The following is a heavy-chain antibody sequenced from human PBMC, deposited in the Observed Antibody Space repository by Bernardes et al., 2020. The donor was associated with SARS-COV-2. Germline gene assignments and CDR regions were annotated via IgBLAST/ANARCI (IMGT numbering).Heavy chain of an antibody. J-gene: IGHJ4*02. CDR2: LNTDGENT. CDR1: GFAFSAFG. Sequence: GGSLRLSFVSSGFAFSAFGMAWVRQAPGKGLEWVSTLNTDGENTHYADSVKGRFTISRDNSKNMLYLQMNSLRAEDTAVYYCANDAGVDVFFDYWGQGTLVTVSS. D-gene: IGHD7-27*01. CDR3: ANDAGVDVFFDY. V-gene: IGHV3-23*01.